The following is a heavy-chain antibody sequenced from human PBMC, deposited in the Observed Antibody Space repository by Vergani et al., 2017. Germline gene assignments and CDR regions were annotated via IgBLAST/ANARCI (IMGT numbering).Heavy chain of an antibody. D-gene: IGHD4-11*01. V-gene: IGHV4-39*02. CDR2: IYYSGST. J-gene: IGHJ6*02. CDR1: GGSISSSSYY. CDR3: ARESHTVTTSGHVDV. Sequence: QLQLQESGPGLVKPSETLSLKCSVSGGSISSSSYYWGWIRQPPGKGLEWIGNIYYSGSTYYKSSLKSRVTISVDTSKNEFSLKLSSVTAADTAVYYCARESHTVTTSGHVDVWGQGTTVTVSS.